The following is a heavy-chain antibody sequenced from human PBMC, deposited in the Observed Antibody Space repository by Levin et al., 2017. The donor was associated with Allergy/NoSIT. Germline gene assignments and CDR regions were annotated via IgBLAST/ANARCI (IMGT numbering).Heavy chain of an antibody. J-gene: IGHJ4*02. Sequence: SQTLSLTCTVSGGSISSSSYYWGWIRQPPGKGLEWIGSIYYSGSTYYNPSLKSRVTISVDTSKNQFSLKLSSVTAADTAVYYCARCGYSGYDNEYYFDYWGQGTLVTVSS. V-gene: IGHV4-39*01. D-gene: IGHD5-12*01. CDR1: GGSISSSSYY. CDR3: ARCGYSGYDNEYYFDY. CDR2: IYYSGST.